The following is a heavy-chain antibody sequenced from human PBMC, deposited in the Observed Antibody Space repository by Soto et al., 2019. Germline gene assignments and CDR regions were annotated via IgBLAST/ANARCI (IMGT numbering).Heavy chain of an antibody. CDR1: GFTFSSYE. CDR3: ARDDYSNYGHYYYGMDV. D-gene: IGHD4-4*01. CDR2: ISSSGSTI. J-gene: IGHJ6*02. Sequence: PGGTLRLSCAASGFTFSSYEMNWFRQAPGKGLEWVSYISSSGSTIYYADSVKGRFTISRDNAKNALYLQMNSLRAEDTAVYYCARDDYSNYGHYYYGMDVWGQGTTVTVSS. V-gene: IGHV3-48*03.